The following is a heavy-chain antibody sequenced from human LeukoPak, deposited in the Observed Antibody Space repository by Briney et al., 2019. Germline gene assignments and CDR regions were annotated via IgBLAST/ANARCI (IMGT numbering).Heavy chain of an antibody. D-gene: IGHD4/OR15-4a*01. CDR3: ARRAGAYSHPYDY. CDR2: IYSDNA. J-gene: IGHJ4*02. V-gene: IGHV3-53*01. CDR1: GFTVSSNS. Sequence: GGSLRLSCTVSGFTVSSNSMSWVRQAPGKGLEWVSFIYSDNAHYSDSVKGRFTISRDNSKNTLYLQINSLRAEDTAVYYCARRAGAYSHPYDYWGQGTLVTVSS.